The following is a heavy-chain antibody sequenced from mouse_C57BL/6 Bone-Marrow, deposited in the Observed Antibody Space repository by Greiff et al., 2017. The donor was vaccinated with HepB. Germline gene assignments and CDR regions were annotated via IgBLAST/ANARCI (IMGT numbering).Heavy chain of an antibody. CDR3: ARDYYGSSGFAY. Sequence: VQLQQPGAELVKPGASVKLSCKASGYTFTSYWMHWVKQRPGQGLEWIGMIHPNSGRTNYNEKFKSKATLTVDKSSSTAYMQLSSLTSEDSAVYYCARDYYGSSGFAYWGQGTLVTVSA. D-gene: IGHD1-1*01. CDR2: IHPNSGRT. V-gene: IGHV1-64*01. CDR1: GYTFTSYW. J-gene: IGHJ3*01.